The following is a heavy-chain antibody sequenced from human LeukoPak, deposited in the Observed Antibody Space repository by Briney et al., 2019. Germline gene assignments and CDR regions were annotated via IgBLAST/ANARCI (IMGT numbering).Heavy chain of an antibody. CDR2: ISAYNGNT. CDR3: ASGEVGATFFDY. CDR1: GYTFTSYG. Sequence: ASVKVSCKASGYTFTSYGISWVRQSPGQGLEWMGWISAYNGNTNYAQKLQGRVTMTTDTSTSTAYMELRSLRSDDTAVYYCASGEVGATFFDYWGQGTLVTVSS. J-gene: IGHJ4*02. V-gene: IGHV1-18*01. D-gene: IGHD1-26*01.